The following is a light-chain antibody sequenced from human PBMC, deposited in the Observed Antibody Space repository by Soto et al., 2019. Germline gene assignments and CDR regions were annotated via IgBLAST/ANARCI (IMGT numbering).Light chain of an antibody. V-gene: IGLV2-14*01. Sequence: QSALTQPASVSGSPGQSITISCTGTSSDIGGYSYVSWYQQHPGKAPKLIIYEVSNRPSGVSNRFSGSKSGNTASLTISGRQAEDEAEYSCSSYSGTSTPVVFGGGTKLTVL. J-gene: IGLJ2*01. CDR3: SSYSGTSTPVV. CDR2: EVS. CDR1: SSDIGGYSY.